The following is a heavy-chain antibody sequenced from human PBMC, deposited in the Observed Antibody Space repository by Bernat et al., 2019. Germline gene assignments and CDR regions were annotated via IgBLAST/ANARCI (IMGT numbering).Heavy chain of an antibody. CDR1: GFTFSSYS. J-gene: IGHJ6*03. Sequence: EVQLVESGGGLVKPGGSLRLSCAASGFTFSSYSMNWVRQAPGKGLEWVSSISSSSSYIYYADSVKGRFTISRDNAKNSLYLQMNSLRAEDTAVYYCARDPQSLEWLLDYYYYYMDVWGKGTTVTVSS. V-gene: IGHV3-21*01. CDR3: ARDPQSLEWLLDYYYYYMDV. D-gene: IGHD3-3*01. CDR2: ISSSSSYI.